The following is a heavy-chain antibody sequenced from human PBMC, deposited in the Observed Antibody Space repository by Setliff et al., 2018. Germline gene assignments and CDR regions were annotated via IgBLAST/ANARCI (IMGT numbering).Heavy chain of an antibody. CDR2: IYHSGST. J-gene: IGHJ3*02. CDR1: GGSISSGDAS. CDR3: VKPLVGASGAFAI. Sequence: SETLSLTCAVSGGSISSGDASWGWIRRPPGKGLEWIGSIYHSGSTYYNPSLKSRVTISVDTSKNQFSLKLSSVTAADTAVYYCVKPLVGASGAFAIWGQGTMVTVSS. D-gene: IGHD1-26*01. V-gene: IGHV4-38-2*01.